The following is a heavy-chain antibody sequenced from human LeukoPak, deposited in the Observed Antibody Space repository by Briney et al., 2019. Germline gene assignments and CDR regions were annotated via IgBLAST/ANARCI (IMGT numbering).Heavy chain of an antibody. J-gene: IGHJ4*02. CDR2: ISYDGSNK. CDR3: ARDRPNNNYYDSSGYCMGPHDY. V-gene: IGHV3-30*04. Sequence: GRSLRLSCAASGFTFSSYAMHWVRQAPGKGLEWVAVISYDGSNKYYADSVKGRFTISRDNSKNTLYLQMNSLRAEDTAVYYCARDRPNNNYYDSSGYCMGPHDYWGQGTLVTVSS. CDR1: GFTFSSYA. D-gene: IGHD3-22*01.